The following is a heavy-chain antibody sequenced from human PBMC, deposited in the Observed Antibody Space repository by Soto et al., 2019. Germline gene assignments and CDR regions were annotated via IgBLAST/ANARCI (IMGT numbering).Heavy chain of an antibody. CDR2: IWADGSKT. CDR3: AIDTGAWGRGGLDF. CDR1: GFTFSGYG. Sequence: QVQLVEAGGGVVQPGSSLSLSCAASGFTFSGYGMHWVRQAPGKGLEWVTVIWADGSKTRYAESVKGRFTFSRDSHEKPLLPQLDSLRVDDRAVYYCAIDTGAWGRGGLDFWGQWTLVMVPS. V-gene: IGHV3-33*03. D-gene: IGHD5-18*01. J-gene: IGHJ3*01.